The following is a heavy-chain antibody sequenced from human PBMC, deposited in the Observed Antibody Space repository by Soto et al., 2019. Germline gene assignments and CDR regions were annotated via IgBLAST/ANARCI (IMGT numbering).Heavy chain of an antibody. Sequence: GGSLRLSCAASGFTFSSYGMHWVRQAPGKGLEWVAVISYDGSNKYYADSVKGRFTISRDNSKNTLYLQMNSLRAEDTAVYYCARMPHYSSSWPLFYDYWGQGTLVTVSS. CDR2: ISYDGSNK. V-gene: IGHV3-30*19. CDR1: GFTFSSYG. D-gene: IGHD6-13*01. CDR3: ARMPHYSSSWPLFYDY. J-gene: IGHJ4*02.